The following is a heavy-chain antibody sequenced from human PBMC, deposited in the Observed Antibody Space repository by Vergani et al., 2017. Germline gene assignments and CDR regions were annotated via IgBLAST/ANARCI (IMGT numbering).Heavy chain of an antibody. Sequence: EVQLVESGGGLVQPGGSLRLSCAASGFTFSSYDMHWVRQAPGKGLEWVSAIGTAGDTYYPGSVKGRFTISRENAKTSLYLQMNSLRAGDTAVYYCARKVQLFGMDVWGQGTTVTVSS. D-gene: IGHD5-18*01. J-gene: IGHJ6*02. CDR2: IGTAGDT. CDR1: GFTFSSYD. CDR3: ARKVQLFGMDV. V-gene: IGHV3-13*01.